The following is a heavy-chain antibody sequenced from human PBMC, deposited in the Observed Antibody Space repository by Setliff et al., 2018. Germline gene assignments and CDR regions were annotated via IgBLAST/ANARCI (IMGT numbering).Heavy chain of an antibody. CDR3: ARDRVPPLFGVGSYYYMDV. CDR2: INAGNGNT. Sequence: ASVKVSCKASGYTFTSYDINWVRQATGQGLEWMGWINAGNGNTKYSQKFQGRVTITRDTSASTAYMELSSLRSEDTAVYYCARDRVPPLFGVGSYYYMDVWGKGTTVTVSS. J-gene: IGHJ6*03. D-gene: IGHD3-3*01. V-gene: IGHV1-3*01. CDR1: GYTFTSYD.